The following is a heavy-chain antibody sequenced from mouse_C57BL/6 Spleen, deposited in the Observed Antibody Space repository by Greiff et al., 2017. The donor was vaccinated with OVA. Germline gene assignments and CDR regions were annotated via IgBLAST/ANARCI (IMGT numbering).Heavy chain of an antibody. D-gene: IGHD1-3*01. CDR1: GYTFTDYN. CDR3: ARSSGNYDAMDY. Sequence: EVQVVESGPELVKPGASVKIPCKASGYTFTDYNMDWVKQSHGKSLEWIGDINPNNGGTIYNQKFKGKATLTVDKSSSTAYMELRSLTSEDTAVYYCARSSGNYDAMDYWGQGTSVTVSS. CDR2: INPNNGGT. V-gene: IGHV1-18*01. J-gene: IGHJ4*01.